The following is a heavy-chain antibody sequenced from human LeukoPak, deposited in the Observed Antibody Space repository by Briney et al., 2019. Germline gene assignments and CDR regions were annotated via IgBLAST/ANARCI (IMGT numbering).Heavy chain of an antibody. V-gene: IGHV3-48*01. CDR3: AELGITMIGGV. Sequence: QAGGSLRLSCAASGFTFSSYSMNWVRQAPGKGLEWVSYISSSSSTIYYADSVKGRFTISRDNAKNSLYLQMNSLRAEDTAVYYCAELGITMIGGVWGKRTTVTISS. CDR1: GFTFSSYS. D-gene: IGHD3-10*02. J-gene: IGHJ6*04. CDR2: ISSSSSTI.